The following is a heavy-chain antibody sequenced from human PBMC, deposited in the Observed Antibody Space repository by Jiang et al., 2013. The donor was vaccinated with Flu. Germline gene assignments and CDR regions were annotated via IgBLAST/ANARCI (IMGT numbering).Heavy chain of an antibody. CDR3: ARGGGYYYYDSSGYYY. D-gene: IGHD3-22*01. Sequence: LEWMGIINPSGGSTSYAQKFQGRVTMTRDTSTSTVYMELSSLRSEDTAVYYCARGGGYYYYDSSGYYYWGQGTLVTVSS. CDR2: INPSGGST. J-gene: IGHJ4*02. V-gene: IGHV1-46*03.